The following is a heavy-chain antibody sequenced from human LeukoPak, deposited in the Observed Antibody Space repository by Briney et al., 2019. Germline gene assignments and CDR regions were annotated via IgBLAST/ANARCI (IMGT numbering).Heavy chain of an antibody. CDR2: ISAYNGNT. V-gene: IGHV1-18*04. D-gene: IGHD3-10*01. Sequence: ASVKVSCKASGYTFTSYGISWLRQPPGQGLEWMGWISAYNGNTNYAQKLQGRVTMTTDTSTSTAYLELRSLRSDDTAVYYCARDHEFGETDNVYYGIDVWGKGTTVTVSS. CDR1: GYTFTSYG. CDR3: ARDHEFGETDNVYYGIDV. J-gene: IGHJ6*04.